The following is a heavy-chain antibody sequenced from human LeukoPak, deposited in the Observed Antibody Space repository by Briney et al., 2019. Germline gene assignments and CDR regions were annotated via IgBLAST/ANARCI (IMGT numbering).Heavy chain of an antibody. CDR3: ARDRNTAMASTPFDY. V-gene: IGHV3-23*01. Sequence: GGSLRLSCAASGFTFSTCGMSWVRQAPGKGLEWVSTISGTGGSPYYADSVKGRFTISRDNSKNTLYLQMNSLRAEDTALYYCARDRNTAMASTPFDYWGQGTLVTVSS. CDR1: GFTFSTCG. CDR2: ISGTGGSP. J-gene: IGHJ4*02. D-gene: IGHD5-18*01.